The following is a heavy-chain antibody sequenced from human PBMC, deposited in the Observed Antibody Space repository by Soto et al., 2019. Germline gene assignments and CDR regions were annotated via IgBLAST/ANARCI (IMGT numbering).Heavy chain of an antibody. CDR3: TSHFFSSRDSSGYFELDAFDI. D-gene: IGHD3-22*01. V-gene: IGHV5-51*01. CDR2: IYPGDSDN. Sequence: PGESLTLCCKGSGYSFSSYSIGWVRQMPGKGLEWMGIIYPGDSDNRYRPSFKCKVTISARKSISIAYLQWRSLKALDPAMSYGTSHFFSSRDSSGYFELDAFDIWGQGTMVTVSS. J-gene: IGHJ3*02. CDR1: GYSFSSYS.